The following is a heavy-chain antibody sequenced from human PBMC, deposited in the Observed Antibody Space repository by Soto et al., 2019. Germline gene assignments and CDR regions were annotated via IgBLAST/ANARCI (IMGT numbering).Heavy chain of an antibody. Sequence: GGSLRLSCAASGFTFSSHAMHWVRQAPGKGLEWVAVISYDGRNDYYADSVKGRFTISRDNSKNTLYLQMNSLRPEDTAVYYCARSLAVAGSGPDYWGQGPLVTVSS. D-gene: IGHD6-19*01. CDR1: GFTFSSHA. V-gene: IGHV3-30*04. CDR3: ARSLAVAGSGPDY. CDR2: ISYDGRND. J-gene: IGHJ4*02.